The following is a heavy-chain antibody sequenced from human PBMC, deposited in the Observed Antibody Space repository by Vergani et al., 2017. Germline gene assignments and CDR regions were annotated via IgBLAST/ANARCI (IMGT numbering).Heavy chain of an antibody. V-gene: IGHV3-66*02. D-gene: IGHD3-10*01. CDR3: ARDRGRDYSGSGSYLI. J-gene: IGHJ4*02. Sequence: EVQLVESGGGLVQPGGSLRLSCAASGFTVSSNYMSWVRQAPGKGLEWVSVIYSGGSTYYADSVKGRFTISRDNSKNTLYLQMNSLRAEDTAVYYCARDRGRDYSGSGSYLIWGQGTLVTVSS. CDR1: GFTVSSNY. CDR2: IYSGGST.